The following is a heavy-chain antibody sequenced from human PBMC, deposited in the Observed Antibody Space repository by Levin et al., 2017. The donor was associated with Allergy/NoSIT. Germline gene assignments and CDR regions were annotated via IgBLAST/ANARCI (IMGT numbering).Heavy chain of an antibody. Sequence: TLSLPCTFSWFSLSTSGMCVSWIRQSPGKALEWLALIDWDGDRYYTTSLRTRLAISKDTSKNQVVLTMTNMDPVDTATYYCARTHYPSDGYFQYYFDNWGQGTPVTVSS. D-gene: IGHD3-22*01. J-gene: IGHJ4*02. CDR1: WFSLSTSGMC. V-gene: IGHV2-70*01. CDR2: IDWDGDR. CDR3: ARTHYPSDGYFQYYFDN.